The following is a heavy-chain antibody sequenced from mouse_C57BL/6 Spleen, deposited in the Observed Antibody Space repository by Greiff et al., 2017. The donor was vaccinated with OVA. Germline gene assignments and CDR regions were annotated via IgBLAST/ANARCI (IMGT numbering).Heavy chain of an antibody. V-gene: IGHV5-6*01. CDR3: ARHEDSSGYGDY. Sequence: EVKVVESGGDLVKPGGSLKLSCAASGFTSSSYGMSWVRQTPDKRLEWVATISSGGSYTYYPDSVKGRFTISRDNAKNTLYLQMSSLKSEDTAMYYCARHEDSSGYGDYWGQGTTLTVSS. CDR1: GFTSSSYG. J-gene: IGHJ2*01. D-gene: IGHD3-2*02. CDR2: ISSGGSYT.